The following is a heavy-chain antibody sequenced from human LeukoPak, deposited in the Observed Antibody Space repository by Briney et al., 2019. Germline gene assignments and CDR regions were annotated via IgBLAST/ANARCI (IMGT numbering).Heavy chain of an antibody. Sequence: ASVKVSCKASGYTFTSYDINWVRQATGQGLEWMGWMNPNSGNTGYAQKFQGRVTMTRDMSTSTVYMELSSLRSEDTAVYYCARGGDYYDSSGYPDWGQGTLVTVSS. CDR3: ARGGDYYDSSGYPD. D-gene: IGHD3-22*01. CDR2: MNPNSGNT. CDR1: GYTFTSYD. V-gene: IGHV1-8*01. J-gene: IGHJ4*02.